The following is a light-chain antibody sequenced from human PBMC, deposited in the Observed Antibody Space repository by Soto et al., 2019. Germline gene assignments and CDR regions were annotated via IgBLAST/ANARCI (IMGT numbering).Light chain of an antibody. CDR1: QGISSY. CDR3: QQYYGYPRT. Sequence: AIRMTQSPPSFSASTGDRVTITCRASQGISSYLAWYQQKPGKAPKLLIYAASTLQSGVPSRFSGSGSGTDFTLTISCLQSEDFATYYCQQYYGYPRTFGQGTKVEIK. J-gene: IGKJ1*01. V-gene: IGKV1-8*01. CDR2: AAS.